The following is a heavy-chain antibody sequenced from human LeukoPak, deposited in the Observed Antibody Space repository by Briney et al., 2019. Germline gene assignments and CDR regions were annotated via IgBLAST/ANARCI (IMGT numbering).Heavy chain of an antibody. Sequence: GGSLRLSCAASGFTFSSYAMSWVRKAPEKGLEWVSPISGSGGGTYYADSVKGGFTIPRDDPKNTLYLQMNSLRAEDTAVYYCVKDLGRYRNNCFDYWGQGTLVTVSS. D-gene: IGHD1-26*01. CDR2: ISGSGGGT. V-gene: IGHV3-23*01. CDR1: GFTFSSYA. J-gene: IGHJ4*02. CDR3: VKDLGRYRNNCFDY.